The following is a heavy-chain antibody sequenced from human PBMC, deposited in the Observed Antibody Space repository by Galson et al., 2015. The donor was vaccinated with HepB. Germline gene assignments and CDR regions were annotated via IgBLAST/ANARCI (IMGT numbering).Heavy chain of an antibody. Sequence: SVKVSCKASGYTFTSYGISWVRQAPGQGLEWMGWISAYNGNTNYAQKLQGRVTMTTDTSTSTAYMELRSLRSDDTAVYYCARGGIVVVPAALDAFDIWGQVTIVTVSS. D-gene: IGHD2-2*01. J-gene: IGHJ3*02. CDR2: ISAYNGNT. V-gene: IGHV1-18*01. CDR1: GYTFTSYG. CDR3: ARGGIVVVPAALDAFDI.